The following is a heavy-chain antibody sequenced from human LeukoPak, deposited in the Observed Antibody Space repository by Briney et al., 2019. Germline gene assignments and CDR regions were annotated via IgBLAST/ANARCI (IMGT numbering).Heavy chain of an antibody. D-gene: IGHD3-10*01. CDR3: ARGVRGVLDY. Sequence: ASVKVSCKASGYTFTGYYMHWVRQAPGQGLEWMGGIIPIFGTANYAQKFQGRVTITADESTSTAYMELSSLRSEDTAVYYCARGVRGVLDYWGQGTLVTVSS. CDR2: IIPIFGTA. CDR1: GYTFTGYY. J-gene: IGHJ4*02. V-gene: IGHV1-69*13.